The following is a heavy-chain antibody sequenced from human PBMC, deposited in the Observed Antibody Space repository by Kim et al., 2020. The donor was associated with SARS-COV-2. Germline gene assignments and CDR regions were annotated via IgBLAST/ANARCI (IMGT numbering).Heavy chain of an antibody. D-gene: IGHD2-21*02. Sequence: GGSLRLSCAASGFTFSSYAMSWVRQAPGKGLEWVSAISGSGGSTYYADSVKGRFTISRDNSKNTLYLQMNSLRAEDTAVYYCAKGCGGDCYGGYFDYWGQGTLVTVSS. CDR3: AKGCGGDCYGGYFDY. CDR2: ISGSGGST. J-gene: IGHJ4*02. CDR1: GFTFSSYA. V-gene: IGHV3-23*01.